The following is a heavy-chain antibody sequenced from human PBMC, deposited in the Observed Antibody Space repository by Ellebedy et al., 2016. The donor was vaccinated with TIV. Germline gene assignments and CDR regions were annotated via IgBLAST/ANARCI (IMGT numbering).Heavy chain of an antibody. CDR1: GGSISSYY. CDR3: VSPILRWSTTDAFDI. J-gene: IGHJ3*02. D-gene: IGHD4-23*01. Sequence: MPSETLSLTCTVSGGSISSYYWSWIRQPPGKGLEWIGYIYYSGSTNYNPSLKSRGTMSVDTSKNQFSLKLSSVTAADTAVYYCVSPILRWSTTDAFDIWGQGTMVTVSS. CDR2: IYYSGST. V-gene: IGHV4-59*08.